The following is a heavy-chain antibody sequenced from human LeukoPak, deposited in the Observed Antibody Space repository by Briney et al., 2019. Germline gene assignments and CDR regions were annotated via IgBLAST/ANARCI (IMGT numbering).Heavy chain of an antibody. CDR2: ISDSGGST. CDR3: ARGSVAAAALDY. V-gene: IGHV3-64*04. D-gene: IGHD6-13*01. Sequence: GGSLRLSCSASGFPFSSYAMHWVRQAPGKGLEYVSAISDSGGSTYYADSVKGRFTISRDNAKNSLYLQMNSLRAEDTAVYYCARGSVAAAALDYWGQGTLVTVSS. J-gene: IGHJ4*02. CDR1: GFPFSSYA.